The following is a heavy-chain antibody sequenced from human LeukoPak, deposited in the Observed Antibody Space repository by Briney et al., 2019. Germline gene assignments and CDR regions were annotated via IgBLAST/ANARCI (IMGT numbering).Heavy chain of an antibody. CDR2: ISAYNGNT. CDR3: ARQREMWGDFDY. V-gene: IGHV1-18*01. CDR1: GYTLTSYG. Sequence: ASVKVSCKASGYTLTSYGISWVRQAPGQGLEWMGWISAYNGNTNYAQKLQGRVTMTTDTSTSTAYMELRSLRSDDTAVYYCARQREMWGDFDYWGQGTLVTVSS. J-gene: IGHJ4*02. D-gene: IGHD3-16*01.